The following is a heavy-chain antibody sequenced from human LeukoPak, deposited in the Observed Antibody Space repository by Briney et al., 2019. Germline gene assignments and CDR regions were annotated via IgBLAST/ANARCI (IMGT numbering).Heavy chain of an antibody. V-gene: IGHV4-59*01. Sequence: PSETLSPTCTVSGGSISSYYWSWIRQPPGKGLEWIGYIYYSGSTNYNPSLKSRVTISVDTSKNQFSLKLSSVTAADTAVYYCARGYTTDYYYMDVWGKGPTVTVSS. CDR2: IYYSGST. D-gene: IGHD1-14*01. CDR3: ARGYTTDYYYMDV. J-gene: IGHJ6*03. CDR1: GGSISSYY.